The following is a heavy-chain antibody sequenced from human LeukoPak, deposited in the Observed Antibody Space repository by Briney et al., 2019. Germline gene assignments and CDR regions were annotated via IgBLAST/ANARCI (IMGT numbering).Heavy chain of an antibody. V-gene: IGHV3-23*01. Sequence: GGSLRLSCAASGFTFSSYGMSWLRQAPGKGLEWVSAISGSGGSTYYADSVKGRFTISRDNSKNTLYLQMNSLRAEDTAVYYCAATGYSSSWYVFDYWGQGTLVTVSS. J-gene: IGHJ4*02. CDR1: GFTFSSYG. CDR2: ISGSGGST. D-gene: IGHD6-13*01. CDR3: AATGYSSSWYVFDY.